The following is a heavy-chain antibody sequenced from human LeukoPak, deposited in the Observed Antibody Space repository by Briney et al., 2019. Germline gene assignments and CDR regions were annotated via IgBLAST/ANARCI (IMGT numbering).Heavy chain of an antibody. V-gene: IGHV4-4*08. Sequence: SETLSLTCTVSGGSISSYYWSWIRQPPGKGLEWIGRIYTSGSTNYNPSLKSRVTISVDTSKNQFSLKLSSVTAADTAVYYCARSPWYDFWSGYYTPWGQGTLVTVSS. CDR2: IYTSGST. D-gene: IGHD3-3*01. CDR1: GGSISSYY. J-gene: IGHJ5*02. CDR3: ARSPWYDFWSGYYTP.